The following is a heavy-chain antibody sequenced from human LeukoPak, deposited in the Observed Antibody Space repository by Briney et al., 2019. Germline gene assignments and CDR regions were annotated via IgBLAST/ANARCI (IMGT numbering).Heavy chain of an antibody. J-gene: IGHJ6*02. CDR3: TSLIAVAGNARGVLHMDV. D-gene: IGHD6-19*01. Sequence: GGSLRLSCAASGFTFSGSAMHWVRQASGKGLEWVGRIRSKANSYATAYAASVKGRFTISRDDSKNTAYLQMNSLKTEDTAVYYCTSLIAVAGNARGVLHMDVWGQGTTVTVSS. CDR2: IRSKANSYAT. CDR1: GFTFSGSA. V-gene: IGHV3-73*01.